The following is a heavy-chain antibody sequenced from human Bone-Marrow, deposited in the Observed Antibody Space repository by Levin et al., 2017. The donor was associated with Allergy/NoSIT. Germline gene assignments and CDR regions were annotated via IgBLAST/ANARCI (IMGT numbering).Heavy chain of an antibody. J-gene: IGHJ4*02. V-gene: IGHV3-11*01. CDR2: ISGSGGTI. CDR1: GFTFSDYY. Sequence: SCAASGFTFSDYYMGWIRQAPGKGLEWVSHISGSGGTIYYADSVKGRFTISRDNAKNSLYLQMNRLRAEDTAVYYCARADEFDYWGQGTLVTVSS. CDR3: ARADEFDY.